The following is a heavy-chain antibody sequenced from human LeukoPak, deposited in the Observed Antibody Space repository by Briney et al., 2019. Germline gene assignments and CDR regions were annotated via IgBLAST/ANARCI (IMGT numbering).Heavy chain of an antibody. D-gene: IGHD1-26*01. CDR2: TYYRSKWYN. CDR1: GDSVSTNSAA. CDR3: ARGEGYYFDY. Sequence: SQTLSLTCPISGDSVSTNSAAWNWVRQSPSRGLEWLGRTYYRSKWYNDYAISVKSRIIIKSDTSKNQFSLQLNSATPEDTAVYYCARGEGYYFDYWGQGTLVTVSS. J-gene: IGHJ4*02. V-gene: IGHV6-1*01.